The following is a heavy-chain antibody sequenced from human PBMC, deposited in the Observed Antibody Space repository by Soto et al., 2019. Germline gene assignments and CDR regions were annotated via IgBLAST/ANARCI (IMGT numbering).Heavy chain of an antibody. D-gene: IGHD2-21*02. CDR2: IYYSGSI. CDR3: AREDDGGDRDYYGLDG. J-gene: IGHJ6*02. CDR1: GGSISSDIYH. V-gene: IGHV4-30-4*08. Sequence: SETLSLTCTVSGGSISSDIYHWTWIRQSPGKGLEWIGYIYYSGSIFYNPSFKSRVTISVDTSKNQFSLQLSSVTAADTAVYFCAREDDGGDRDYYGLDGWGQGTTVTVSS.